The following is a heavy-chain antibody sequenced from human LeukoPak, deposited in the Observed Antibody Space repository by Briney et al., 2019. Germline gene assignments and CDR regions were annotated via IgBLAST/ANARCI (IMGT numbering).Heavy chain of an antibody. CDR2: IGYDGGNE. D-gene: IGHD4-23*01. V-gene: IGHV3-33*06. J-gene: IGHJ4*02. Sequence: GGSLRLSCSASGFTFRNYAIHWVRQAPGKGLEWVAVIGYDGGNEYYADSVEGRFTISRDNSKNTLYLQMNGLRADDTAVYYCAKDSYIGNSRIYFDSWGQGTLVTVSS. CDR1: GFTFRNYA. CDR3: AKDSYIGNSRIYFDS.